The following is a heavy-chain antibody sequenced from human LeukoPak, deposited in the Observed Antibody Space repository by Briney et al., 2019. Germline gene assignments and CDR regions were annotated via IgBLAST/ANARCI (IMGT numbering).Heavy chain of an antibody. J-gene: IGHJ3*02. V-gene: IGHV3-30*02. CDR3: ANLWYYDSSGSQNDAFDI. CDR1: GLTFSSYG. Sequence: PGGSLRLSCAASGLTFSSYGMHWVRQAPGKGLEWVAFIRYDGSNKYYADSVKGRFTISRDNSKNTLYLQMNSLRAEDTAVYYCANLWYYDSSGSQNDAFDIWGQGTMVTVSS. CDR2: IRYDGSNK. D-gene: IGHD3-22*01.